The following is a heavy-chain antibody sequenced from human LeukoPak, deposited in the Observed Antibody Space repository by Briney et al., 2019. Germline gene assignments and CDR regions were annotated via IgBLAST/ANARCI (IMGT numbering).Heavy chain of an antibody. CDR3: ARGVDYGDLGNWFDP. CDR1: GFTFSSYA. D-gene: IGHD4-17*01. J-gene: IGHJ5*02. V-gene: IGHV3-30*04. Sequence: GGSLRLSCAASGFTFSSYAMHWVRQAPGKGLEWVAVISYDGSNKYYADSVKGRFTISRDNSKNTLYLQMNSLRAEDTAVYYCARGVDYGDLGNWFDPWGQGTLVTVSS. CDR2: ISYDGSNK.